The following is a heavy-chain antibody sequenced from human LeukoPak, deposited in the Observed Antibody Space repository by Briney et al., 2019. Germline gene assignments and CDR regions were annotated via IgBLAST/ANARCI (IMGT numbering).Heavy chain of an antibody. Sequence: PGGSLRPSCAAPGFTFTSYSMNLVRQAPGKGLGLGSTISGGGGSTYYADSVKGRFTISRDNSKNTLYLQVNSLRAEDTAVYYCAKGGKWDVTPFDYWARELWSPSPQ. CDR1: GFTFTSYS. CDR2: ISGGGGST. J-gene: IGHJ4*02. D-gene: IGHD1-26*01. CDR3: AKGGKWDVTPFDY. V-gene: IGHV3-23*01.